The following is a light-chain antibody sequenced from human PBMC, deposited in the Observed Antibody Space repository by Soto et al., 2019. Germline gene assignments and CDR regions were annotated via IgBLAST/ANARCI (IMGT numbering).Light chain of an antibody. CDR1: QSVSSN. J-gene: IGKJ1*01. V-gene: IGKV3-15*01. CDR2: GAS. CDR3: QHYNNWPRT. Sequence: EIVMTQSPATLSVSPGERATLSCRASQSVSSNLAWYQQKPGQAPRLLIYGASTRATGIPARFSGSGSGTEFTLTLSSLQSEYFAVYYCQHYNNWPRTFGQGTKVEIK.